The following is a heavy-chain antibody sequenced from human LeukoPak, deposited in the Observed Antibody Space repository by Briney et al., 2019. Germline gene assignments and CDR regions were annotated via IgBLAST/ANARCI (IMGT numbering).Heavy chain of an antibody. J-gene: IGHJ4*02. CDR3: ASGAIGGTGGDDDY. Sequence: GGSLRLSCAASGFIVSSNDMSWVRQAPGRGLEWVSYINYGGTTIYYADSVRGRFTISRDNGKKSLYLQMNSLRAEDTVVYYCASGAIGGTGGDDDYWGQGTLVTVSS. D-gene: IGHD2-8*02. CDR2: INYGGTTI. CDR1: GFIVSSND. V-gene: IGHV3-48*03.